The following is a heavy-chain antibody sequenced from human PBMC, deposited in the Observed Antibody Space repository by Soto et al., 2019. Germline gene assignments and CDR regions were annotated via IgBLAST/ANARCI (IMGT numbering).Heavy chain of an antibody. CDR2: IWYDGSNK. CDR1: GFAFSTYG. J-gene: IGHJ4*02. CDR3: ARASGPFDY. Sequence: VQLVESGGGVVQPGRSLRLSCAASGFAFSTYGIHWVRQAPGKGLEWVAVIWYDGSNKYYAAYVKGRFTISRDNSKNTLYLQMNSLRADDTAVYYCARASGPFDYWGQGTQVTVSS. V-gene: IGHV3-33*01. D-gene: IGHD5-12*01.